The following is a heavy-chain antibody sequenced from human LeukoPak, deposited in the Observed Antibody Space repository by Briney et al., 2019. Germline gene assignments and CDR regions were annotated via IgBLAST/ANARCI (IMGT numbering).Heavy chain of an antibody. CDR1: GYTFSDYY. Sequence: ASVKVSCKTSGYTFSDYYIHWVRQAPGQGLEWMGIITRSDGSTIYAQKFQGRVTMTRDTSTSTVYMELSSLRSEDTAVYYCARGGYSSAHDTFDIWGQGTMVTVSS. J-gene: IGHJ3*02. CDR2: ITRSDGST. D-gene: IGHD6-19*01. V-gene: IGHV1-46*01. CDR3: ARGGYSSAHDTFDI.